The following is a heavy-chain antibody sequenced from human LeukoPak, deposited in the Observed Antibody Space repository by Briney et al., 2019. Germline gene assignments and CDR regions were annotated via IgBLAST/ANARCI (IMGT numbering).Heavy chain of an antibody. D-gene: IGHD3-22*01. CDR3: ARYYDRSGYWSTPHFDY. V-gene: IGHV4-39*07. Sequence: SETLSLTCTVSGGSISTSSYHWGWIRQPPGKGLEWLGSIYYGGSTYYNPSLKSRVTISVDTSKNQFSLKLSSVTAADTAVYYCARYYDRSGYWSTPHFDYWGQGTLVTVSS. J-gene: IGHJ4*02. CDR2: IYYGGST. CDR1: GGSISTSSYH.